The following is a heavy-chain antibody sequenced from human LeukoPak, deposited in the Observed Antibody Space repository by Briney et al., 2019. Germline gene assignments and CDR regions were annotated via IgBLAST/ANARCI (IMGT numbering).Heavy chain of an antibody. CDR1: GFTFSSYG. D-gene: IGHD5-18*01. Sequence: GGSLRLSCAASGFTFSSYGMHWVRQAPGKGLEWVAFIRYDGSNKYYADSVKGRFTISRDNSKNTLYLQMNSLRAEDTAVYYCAKGGYSYGSYDAFDIWGQGTMVTVSS. J-gene: IGHJ3*02. CDR3: AKGGYSYGSYDAFDI. CDR2: IRYDGSNK. V-gene: IGHV3-30*02.